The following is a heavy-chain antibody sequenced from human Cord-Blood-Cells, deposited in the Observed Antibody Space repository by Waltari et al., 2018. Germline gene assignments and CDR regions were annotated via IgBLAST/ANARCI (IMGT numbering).Heavy chain of an antibody. CDR3: ARDEYCSSTSCYHDAFDI. V-gene: IGHV4-38-2*02. D-gene: IGHD2-2*01. CDR2: IYHSGST. J-gene: IGHJ3*02. Sequence: QVQLQESGPGLVKPSETLSLTCTVSGYSISSGYYWGWIRQPPGKGLEWIGSIYHSGSTYDNPSLKSRVTISVDTSKNQFSLKLSSVTAADTAVYYCARDEYCSSTSCYHDAFDIWGQGTMVTVSS. CDR1: GYSISSGYY.